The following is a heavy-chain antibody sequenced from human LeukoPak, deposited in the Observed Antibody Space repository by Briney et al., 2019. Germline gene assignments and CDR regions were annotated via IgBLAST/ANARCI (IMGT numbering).Heavy chain of an antibody. CDR1: GYTFTSYG. V-gene: IGHV1-18*01. D-gene: IGHD3-16*02. Sequence: ASVKVSCKASGYTFTSYGISWVRQAPGHGLEWMGWISAYNGNTNNAQKLQGRVTMTTDTSTSTAYMELRSLRSDDTAVYYCARDRSYYDYVWGSYRPYYFDYWGQGTLVTVSS. J-gene: IGHJ4*02. CDR2: ISAYNGNT. CDR3: ARDRSYYDYVWGSYRPYYFDY.